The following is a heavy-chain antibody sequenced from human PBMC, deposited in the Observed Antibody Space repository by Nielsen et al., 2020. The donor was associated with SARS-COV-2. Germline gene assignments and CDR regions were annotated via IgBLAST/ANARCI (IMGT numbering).Heavy chain of an antibody. CDR3: ARDRYYDFWSGYSPNYYYYGMDV. J-gene: IGHJ6*02. V-gene: IGHV4-31*02. D-gene: IGHD3-3*01. Sequence: WIRQPPGKGLEWIGYIYYSGSTYYNPSLKSRVTISVDTSKNQSSLKLSSVTAADTAVYYCARDRYYDFWSGYSPNYYYYGMDVWGQGTTVTVSS. CDR2: IYYSGST.